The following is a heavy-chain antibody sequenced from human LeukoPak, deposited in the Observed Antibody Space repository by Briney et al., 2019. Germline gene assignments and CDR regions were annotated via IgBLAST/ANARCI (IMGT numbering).Heavy chain of an antibody. D-gene: IGHD5-24*01. CDR2: IYYSGSI. CDR1: GGSISSSGYY. Sequence: SETLSLTRTVSGGSISSSGYYWGWIRQPPGKGLEWIGSIYYSGSIYSNPSLKSRVTISGDTSKNQFSLKLSSVTAADTAVFYCARWVATFDFWGQGTLVTVSS. CDR3: ARWVATFDF. V-gene: IGHV4-39*01. J-gene: IGHJ4*02.